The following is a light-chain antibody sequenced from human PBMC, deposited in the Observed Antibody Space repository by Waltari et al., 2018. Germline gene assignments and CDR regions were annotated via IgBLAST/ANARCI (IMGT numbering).Light chain of an antibody. CDR3: SSYTTSSAPGV. J-gene: IGLJ1*01. CDR2: EVS. Sequence: QSALTQPASVSGSPGQSLTLSCSGTDSDVAAYDFVPVYQQHPGKAPHLIIYEVSNRPSGISNRFSASKSGNTASLTISGLQAEDEADYYCSSYTTSSAPGVFGTGTRVTVL. V-gene: IGLV2-14*01. CDR1: DSDVAAYDF.